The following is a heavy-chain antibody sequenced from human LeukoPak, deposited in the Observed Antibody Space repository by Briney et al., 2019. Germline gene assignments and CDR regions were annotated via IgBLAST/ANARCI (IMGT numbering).Heavy chain of an antibody. Sequence: ASVKVSCKASGYTCTSYDMHWVRQAPRQGIEWKGIINPSGGSTSYAQKFQGRVTMTRDTSTSTVYMELSSLRSEDTAVYYCAREPMGIAVAGSGYFDYWGQGTLVTVSS. CDR2: INPSGGST. V-gene: IGHV1-46*01. CDR3: AREPMGIAVAGSGYFDY. CDR1: GYTCTSYD. J-gene: IGHJ4*02. D-gene: IGHD6-19*01.